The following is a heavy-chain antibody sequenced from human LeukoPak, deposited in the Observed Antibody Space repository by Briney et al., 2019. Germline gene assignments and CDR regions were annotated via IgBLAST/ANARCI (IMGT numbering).Heavy chain of an antibody. CDR1: GGSISSSIYY. J-gene: IGHJ6*01. V-gene: IGHV4-39*07. D-gene: IGHD6-13*01. Sequence: SETLSLTCIVSGGSISSSIYYRAWVRQPPGKGLEWIGTVFYNGATYYNPSLKSRVTISVDTSKNQFSLKLSSVTAADTAVYYCARVASRIAAAGTSVPYYYYGMDVWGQGTTVTVSS. CDR2: VFYNGAT. CDR3: ARVASRIAAAGTSVPYYYYGMDV.